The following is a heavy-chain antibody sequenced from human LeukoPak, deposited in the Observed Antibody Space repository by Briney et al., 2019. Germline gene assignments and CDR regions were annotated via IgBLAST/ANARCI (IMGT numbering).Heavy chain of an antibody. CDR3: ASHPGDYWFGYLQL. CDR2: INQDGSDK. D-gene: IGHD3-10*01. V-gene: IGHV3-7*01. Sequence: GGSLRLSCAASGFTFSNYWMTWVRQAPGKGLEWVANINQDGSDKYCVDSVKGRFTISRDNAKNSLYLQMNSLRAEDTAVYYCASHPGDYWFGYLQLWGQGTLVTVSS. CDR1: GFTFSNYW. J-gene: IGHJ4*02.